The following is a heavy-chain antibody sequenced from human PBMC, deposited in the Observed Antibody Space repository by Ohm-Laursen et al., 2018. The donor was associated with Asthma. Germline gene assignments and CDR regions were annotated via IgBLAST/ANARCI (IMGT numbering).Heavy chain of an antibody. CDR2: ISYDGSNK. Sequence: SLRLFCAASGFTFSSYGMHWVRQAPGKGLEWVAVISYDGSNKYYADSVKGRFTISRDNSKNTLYLQMNSLRAEDTAVYYCTRGGHYGSYFDYWGQGTLVTVSS. V-gene: IGHV3-33*05. CDR3: TRGGHYGSYFDY. CDR1: GFTFSSYG. J-gene: IGHJ4*02. D-gene: IGHD4-17*01.